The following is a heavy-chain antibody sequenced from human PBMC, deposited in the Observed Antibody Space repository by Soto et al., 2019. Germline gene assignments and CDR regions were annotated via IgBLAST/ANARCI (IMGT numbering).Heavy chain of an antibody. Sequence: PGGSLRLSCGTSGFTFRSYAMGWVRQGPGKGLEWISTITGSGSSAYYAASVKGRFTISRDNSKNTLYLQMDSLSADDTAVYFCAKKGSPSGDHTNWYFDLWGRGTLVTVSS. D-gene: IGHD7-27*01. J-gene: IGHJ2*01. V-gene: IGHV3-23*01. CDR2: ITGSGSSA. CDR3: AKKGSPSGDHTNWYFDL. CDR1: GFTFRSYA.